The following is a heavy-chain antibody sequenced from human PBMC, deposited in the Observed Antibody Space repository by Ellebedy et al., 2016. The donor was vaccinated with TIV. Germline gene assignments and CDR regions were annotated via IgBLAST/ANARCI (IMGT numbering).Heavy chain of an antibody. J-gene: IGHJ4*02. Sequence: AASVKVSCKVSGYSLIELSMHWMRQVPGKGLEWLGGFDPEDGDTTYSQKFQGRLTMTTDTFTTTAYMELRSLTSDDTAVYYCARDLHCVSNNCYERPSLYFFDSWGQGTLVTVSS. V-gene: IGHV1-24*01. CDR1: GYSLIELS. CDR3: ARDLHCVSNNCYERPSLYFFDS. D-gene: IGHD1-20*01. CDR2: FDPEDGDT.